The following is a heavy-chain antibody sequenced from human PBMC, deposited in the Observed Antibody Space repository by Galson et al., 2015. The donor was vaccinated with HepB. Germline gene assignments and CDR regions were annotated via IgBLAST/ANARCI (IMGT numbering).Heavy chain of an antibody. CDR3: AREPGIAVAGNDY. J-gene: IGHJ4*02. V-gene: IGHV3-48*01. D-gene: IGHD6-19*01. Sequence: SLRLSCAASGFTFSSYSMNWVRQAPGKGLEWVSYISSSSSTIYYADSVKGRFTISRDNAKNSLYLQMNSLRAEDTAVYYCAREPGIAVAGNDYWGQETLVTVSS. CDR2: ISSSSSTI. CDR1: GFTFSSYS.